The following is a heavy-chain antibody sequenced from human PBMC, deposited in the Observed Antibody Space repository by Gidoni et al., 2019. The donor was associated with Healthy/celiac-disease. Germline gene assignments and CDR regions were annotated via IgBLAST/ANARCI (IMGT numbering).Heavy chain of an antibody. V-gene: IGHV3-30-3*01. CDR3: ARGDHIVVVVAATTGQEIDY. CDR2: ISYDGSNK. CDR1: GFTFSSYA. Sequence: QVQLVESGGGVVQPGRSLRLSCAASGFTFSSYAMHWVRQAPGKGLEWVAVISYDGSNKYYADSVKGRFTISRDNSKNTLYLQMNSLRAEDTAVYYCARGDHIVVVVAATTGQEIDYWGQGTLVTVSS. D-gene: IGHD2-15*01. J-gene: IGHJ4*02.